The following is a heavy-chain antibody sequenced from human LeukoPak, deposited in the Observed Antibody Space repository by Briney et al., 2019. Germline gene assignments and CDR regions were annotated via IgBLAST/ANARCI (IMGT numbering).Heavy chain of an antibody. CDR3: VSSGSGSYLTVDY. D-gene: IGHD3-10*01. CDR2: IYHSGST. J-gene: IGHJ4*02. CDR1: GGSISSSNW. V-gene: IGHV4-4*02. Sequence: PSGTLSLTCAVSGGSISSSNWWSWVRQPPGKGLEWIGEIYHSGSTNYNPSLKSRVTISVDTSKNQFSLRLRSVTAADTAVYYCVSSGSGSYLTVDYWGQGTLVTVSS.